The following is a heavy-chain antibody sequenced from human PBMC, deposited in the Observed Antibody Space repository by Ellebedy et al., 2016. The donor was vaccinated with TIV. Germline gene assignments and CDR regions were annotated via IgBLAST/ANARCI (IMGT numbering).Heavy chain of an antibody. CDR2: IDWDDDK. V-gene: IGHV2-70*11. CDR1: GFSLSTTRVS. D-gene: IGHD6-19*01. J-gene: IGHJ4*02. Sequence: SGPTLVKPTQTLTLTCTFSGFSLSTTRVSVSWIRQPPGKALAWLARIDWDDDKYFNTSLRTRLTISKDTSKNRVVLTMTNMDPVDTATYYCARTDGSGWAFDSWGQGTLVTVSS. CDR3: ARTDGSGWAFDS.